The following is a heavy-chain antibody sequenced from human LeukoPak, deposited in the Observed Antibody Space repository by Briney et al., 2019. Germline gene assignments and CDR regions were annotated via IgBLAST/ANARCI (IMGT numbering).Heavy chain of an antibody. CDR2: IYHSGSI. Sequence: PSETLSLTCTVSGFSISSGYYWGWIRQPPGKGLEWIGSIYHSGSIYYNPSLKSRVTISVDTSKNQFSLKLSSVTAADTAVYYCARDYDGYKPRNVFDYWGQGTLVTVSS. CDR3: ARDYDGYKPRNVFDY. CDR1: GFSISSGYY. D-gene: IGHD5-24*01. V-gene: IGHV4-38-2*02. J-gene: IGHJ4*02.